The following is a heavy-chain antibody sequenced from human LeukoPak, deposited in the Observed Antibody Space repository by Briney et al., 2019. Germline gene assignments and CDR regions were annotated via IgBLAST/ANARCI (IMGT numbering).Heavy chain of an antibody. D-gene: IGHD4-11*01. CDR2: IIPVFGSS. J-gene: IGHJ4*02. CDR3: VRDSASTVSTLFY. Sequence: GASVKVSCQTAGGTFNSYGISWVRQAPGQGLAWMGGIIPVFGSSDYAQNFQGRLTITTDESTNTAYMELSGLRYEDTAVYYCVRDSASTVSTLFYWGQGTLVTVSS. CDR1: GGTFNSYG. V-gene: IGHV1-69*05.